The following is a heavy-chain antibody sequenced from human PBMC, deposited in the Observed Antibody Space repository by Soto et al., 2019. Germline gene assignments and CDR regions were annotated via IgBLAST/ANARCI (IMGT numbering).Heavy chain of an antibody. V-gene: IGHV4-39*01. D-gene: IGHD3-9*01. CDR1: GGSISSSSYY. J-gene: IGHJ2*01. CDR2: IYYSGST. CDR3: ASSDSVDPSYYDILTGYYL. Sequence: QLQLQESGPGLVKPSETLSLTCTVSGGSISSSSYYWGWIRQPPGKGLEWIGSIYYSGSTYYNPSLKSRVTISVDTSKNQFSLKLSSVTAADTAVYYCASSDSVDPSYYDILTGYYLWGRGTLVTVSS.